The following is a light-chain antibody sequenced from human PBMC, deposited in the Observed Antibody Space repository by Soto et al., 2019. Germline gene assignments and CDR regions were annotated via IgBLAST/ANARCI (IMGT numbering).Light chain of an antibody. J-gene: IGLJ3*02. CDR1: SSDVGGYNY. V-gene: IGLV2-8*01. CDR2: EVS. Sequence: QSALTQPPSASGSPGQSVTISCTGTSSDVGGYNYVSWYQQHPGKAPKLMIYEVSKRPSGVPDRFSGSKSGNTASLTVSGLQAEDEAEYYCSSYAGSNLWVFGGGTQLTVL. CDR3: SSYAGSNLWV.